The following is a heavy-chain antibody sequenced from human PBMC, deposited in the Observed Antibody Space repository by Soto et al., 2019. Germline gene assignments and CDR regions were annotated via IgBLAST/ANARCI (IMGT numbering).Heavy chain of an antibody. CDR1: GGSISGAGDY. CDR2: IYYSGST. CDR3: ARGYSYGFGSSSWDFDY. D-gene: IGHD5-18*01. Sequence: PSATLSLTYTVSGGSISGAGDYWSWISQHPGNGLEWIVYIYYSGSTYYNPSLKSRVTISVDTSKNQFSLKLSSVTAADTAVYYCARGYSYGFGSSSWDFDYWGQGTLVTVSS. J-gene: IGHJ4*02. V-gene: IGHV4-31*03.